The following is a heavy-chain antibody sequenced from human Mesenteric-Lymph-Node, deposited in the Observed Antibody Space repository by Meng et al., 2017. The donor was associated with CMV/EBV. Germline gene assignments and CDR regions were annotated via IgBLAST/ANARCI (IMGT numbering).Heavy chain of an antibody. V-gene: IGHV3-53*01. CDR1: GFTVSSNY. J-gene: IGHJ4*02. CDR2: IYSGGST. Sequence: GGSLRLSCAASGFTVSSNYMSWVRQAPGKGLEWVSVIYSGGSTYYNPSLKSRVTMSVDTSKSQFSLRLSSVTAADTAVYYCARDASTTTSFDYWGQGTLVTVSS. D-gene: IGHD2/OR15-2a*01. CDR3: ARDASTTTSFDY.